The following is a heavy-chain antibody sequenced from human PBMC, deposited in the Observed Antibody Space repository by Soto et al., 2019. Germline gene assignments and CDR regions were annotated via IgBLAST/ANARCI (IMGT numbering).Heavy chain of an antibody. V-gene: IGHV3-21*01. J-gene: IGHJ6*02. CDR3: ARDWGGGYCSSTSCYRHYYYYGMDV. CDR2: ISSSSSYI. D-gene: IGHD2-2*01. Sequence: PWGSMRLCGAASGCTCSIYSMNWVLQAPWKGLEWVSSISSSSSYIYYADSVKGRFTISRDNAKNSLYLQMNSLRAEDTAVYYCARDWGGGYCSSTSCYRHYYYYGMDVWGQGTTVPVSS. CDR1: GCTCSIYS.